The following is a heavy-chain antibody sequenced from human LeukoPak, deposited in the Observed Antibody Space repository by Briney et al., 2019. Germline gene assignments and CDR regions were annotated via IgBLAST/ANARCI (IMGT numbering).Heavy chain of an antibody. V-gene: IGHV1-2*02. J-gene: IGHJ4*02. CDR2: INPNSGGT. D-gene: IGHD6-19*01. CDR3: ARDLTRVYSSGWYDY. Sequence: ASVKVSCKASGYTFTGYYMHWVRQAPGQGLEWMGWINPNSGGTNYAQKFQGRVTMTRDTSISTAYMELSRLRSDDTAVYYCARDLTRVYSSGWYDYWGQGTPVTVSS. CDR1: GYTFTGYY.